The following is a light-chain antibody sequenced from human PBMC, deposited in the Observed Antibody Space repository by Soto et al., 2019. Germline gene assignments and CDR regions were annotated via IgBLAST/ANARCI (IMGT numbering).Light chain of an antibody. CDR3: SSYTRSSIDYV. CDR1: SSDVGGYNY. J-gene: IGLJ1*01. V-gene: IGLV2-14*01. Sequence: QSALTQPASVSGSPGQSITISCTGTSSDVGGYNYVSWYQQHPGKAPKLMIYEVSNRPSGGSNRFSGSKSGNTASLTISGLQAEDEAAYYCSSYTRSSIDYVFGTGTKLTVL. CDR2: EVS.